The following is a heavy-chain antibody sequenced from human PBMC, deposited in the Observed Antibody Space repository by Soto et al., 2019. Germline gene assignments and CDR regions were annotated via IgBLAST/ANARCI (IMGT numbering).Heavy chain of an antibody. V-gene: IGHV4-4*07. CDR3: ARRIGGGMDV. J-gene: IGHJ6*02. D-gene: IGHD3-10*01. CDR2: IYTSGST. CDR1: GGSIRSYY. Sequence: LSLTRAVSGGSIRSYYWIWSRQPAGKGLEWIGRIYTSGSTNYNPSLKSRVTMSVDTSKNQFSLKLSSVTAADTAVYYCARRIGGGMDVWGQGTTVTVS.